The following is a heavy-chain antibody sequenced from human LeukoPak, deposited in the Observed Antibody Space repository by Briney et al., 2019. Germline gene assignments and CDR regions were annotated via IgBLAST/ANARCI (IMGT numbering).Heavy chain of an antibody. V-gene: IGHV4-38-2*01. CDR3: ARTTWDIVVVPAAGWFDP. CDR2: IYHSGST. J-gene: IGHJ5*02. CDR1: GYSISSGYY. D-gene: IGHD2-2*01. Sequence: PSETLSRTCAVSGYSISSGYYWGWIRQPPGKWLGWIGSIYHSGSTYYNPSLKSRVTISVDTSKNQFSLKLSSVTAADTAVYYCARTTWDIVVVPAAGWFDPWGQGTLVTVSS.